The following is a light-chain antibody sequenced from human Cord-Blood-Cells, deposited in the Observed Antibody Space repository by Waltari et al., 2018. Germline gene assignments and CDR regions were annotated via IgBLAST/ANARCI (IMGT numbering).Light chain of an antibody. J-gene: IGLJ1*01. Sequence: QSVLTQPPSVSGAPGQRVTISCTGSSSNIGAGYDVHWYQQLPGTAPKLPIYGNSNRPSGVPDRFSGSKSGTSDSLAITGLQAEDEADYYRQSYDSSLSGYVFGTGTKVTVL. CDR1: SSNIGAGYD. CDR3: QSYDSSLSGYV. V-gene: IGLV1-40*01. CDR2: GNS.